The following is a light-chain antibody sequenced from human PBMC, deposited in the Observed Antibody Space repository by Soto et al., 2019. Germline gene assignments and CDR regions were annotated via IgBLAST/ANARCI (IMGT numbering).Light chain of an antibody. CDR3: LLYYGGAHLV. V-gene: IGLV7-43*01. J-gene: IGLJ3*02. CDR2: TTN. Sequence: QTAVTQEPSLTVSPGGTVTLTCASSTGAVTSGNYASWFQQFPGQPPRTLIYTTNNRHSWTPARFSGSLLGGRAALTLSGAQPEDEADYYCLLYYGGAHLVFGGGTKLTVL. CDR1: TGAVTSGNY.